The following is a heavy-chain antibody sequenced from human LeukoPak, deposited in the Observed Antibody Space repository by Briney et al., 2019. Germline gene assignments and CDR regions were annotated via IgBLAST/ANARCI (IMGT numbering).Heavy chain of an antibody. CDR2: IKQDGSEK. Sequence: GGSLRLSCAASGFTFSSYWMSWVRQAPGKGLGWVANIKQDGSEKYYVDSVKGRFTISRDNAKNSLYLQMNSLRAEDTAVYYCAKNGALTEKRPSPVYWGQGTLVTVSS. D-gene: IGHD2-8*01. J-gene: IGHJ4*02. CDR1: GFTFSSYW. V-gene: IGHV3-7*03. CDR3: AKNGALTEKRPSPVY.